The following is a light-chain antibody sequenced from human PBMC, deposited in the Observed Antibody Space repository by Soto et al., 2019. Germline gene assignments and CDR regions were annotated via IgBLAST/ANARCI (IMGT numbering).Light chain of an antibody. J-gene: IGKJ4*02. CDR2: GAS. V-gene: IGKV1-27*01. CDR3: QTYDTAPLT. CDR1: RDISNY. Sequence: DIQVTQSPSSLSASLGDRVSITCRASRDISNYLAWYQQKPGQVPRLLISGASTLHSGVPSRFSGSGSGTDFTLPITGLQPEDIATYFCQTYDTAPLTLGGGTKVEI.